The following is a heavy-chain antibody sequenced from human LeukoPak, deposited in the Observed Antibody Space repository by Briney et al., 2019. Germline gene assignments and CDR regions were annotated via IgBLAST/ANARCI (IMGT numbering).Heavy chain of an antibody. D-gene: IGHD2-8*02. CDR1: GYTFSTYI. J-gene: IGHJ4*02. CDR2: INAANGDT. V-gene: IGHV1-3*01. Sequence: ASVKVSCKASGYTFSTYIVHWVRQAPGQRLEWMGCINAANGDTKYSQKFQGRVTITRDTSASTAYVEMSSLRSEDTAVYYCAREAGGNFDYWGQGTLVTVSS. CDR3: AREAGGNFDY.